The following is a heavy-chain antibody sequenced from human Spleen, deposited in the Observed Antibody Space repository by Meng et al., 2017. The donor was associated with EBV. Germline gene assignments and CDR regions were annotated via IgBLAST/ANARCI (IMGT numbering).Heavy chain of an antibody. D-gene: IGHD5-18*01. CDR2: IYYSGRT. CDR1: GGSISSGCYY. Sequence: HVPLQRSRQGLSEPSQILFLTCAVSGGSISSGCYYWGWIRQPPGKGLEWIGYIYYSGRTYYNPSLKSRVTISVDTSKNEFSLKLSSVTAADTAVYYCARVGSDTATVPDYFDAWGQGTLVTVSS. V-gene: IGHV4-30-4*01. J-gene: IGHJ5*02. CDR3: ARVGSDTATVPDYFDA.